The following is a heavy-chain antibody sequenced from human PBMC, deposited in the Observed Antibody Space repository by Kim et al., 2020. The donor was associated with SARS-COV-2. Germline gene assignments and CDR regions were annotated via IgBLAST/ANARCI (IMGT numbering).Heavy chain of an antibody. V-gene: IGHV4-39*07. CDR3: ARDRIAADHFDY. J-gene: IGHJ4*02. CDR1: GGSISSSSYY. CDR2: IYYSGST. D-gene: IGHD6-13*01. Sequence: SETLSLTCTVSGGSISSSSYYWGWIRQPPGKGLEWIGSIYYSGSTYYNPSLKSRVTISVDTSKNQFSLKLSSVTAADTAVYYCARDRIAADHFDYWGQGTLVTVSS.